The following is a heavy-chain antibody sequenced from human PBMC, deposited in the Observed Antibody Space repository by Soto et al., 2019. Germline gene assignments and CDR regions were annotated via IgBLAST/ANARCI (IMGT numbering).Heavy chain of an antibody. CDR3: ATLNGYDY. CDR1: GFPFSSHW. Sequence: EVRLVESGGGLVQPGGSLRLSGAASGFPFSSHWLQWVRQVPGRGLVWVSRIDNTGSSAIYADSVRGRFTVSRDNAKDTLYLHMNSLRAEDTAVYYCATLNGYDYWGQGTLVTVSS. V-gene: IGHV3-74*01. D-gene: IGHD5-12*01. CDR2: IDNTGSSA. J-gene: IGHJ4*02.